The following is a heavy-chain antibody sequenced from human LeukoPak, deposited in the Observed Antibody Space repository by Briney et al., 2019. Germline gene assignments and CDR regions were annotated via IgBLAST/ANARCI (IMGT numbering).Heavy chain of an antibody. CDR3: ASWAGNAQSDSWTGPFDY. Sequence: GGSLRLSCAVSGLTFSNFKMNWVRQAPGKGLEWVSYISGSGRSTFYADSVKGRFTISRDNAKNLLYLQMSSLRVEDTAVYYCASWAGNAQSDSWTGPFDYWGQGTLVTVSS. CDR2: ISGSGRST. V-gene: IGHV3-48*03. D-gene: IGHD3/OR15-3a*01. CDR1: GLTFSNFK. J-gene: IGHJ4*02.